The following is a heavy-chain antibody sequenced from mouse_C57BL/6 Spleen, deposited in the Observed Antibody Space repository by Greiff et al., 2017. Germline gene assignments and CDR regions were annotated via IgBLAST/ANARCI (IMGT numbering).Heavy chain of an antibody. Sequence: VQLQQSGPVLVKPGASVKMSCKASGYTFTDYYMNWVKQSHGKSLEWIGVINPYNGGTSYNQKFKGKATLTVDKSSSTAYMELNSLTSEDSAVYYCARGPLYYGSSYVDAMDYWGQGTSVTVSS. J-gene: IGHJ4*01. CDR1: GYTFTDYY. CDR2: INPYNGGT. D-gene: IGHD1-1*01. CDR3: ARGPLYYGSSYVDAMDY. V-gene: IGHV1-19*01.